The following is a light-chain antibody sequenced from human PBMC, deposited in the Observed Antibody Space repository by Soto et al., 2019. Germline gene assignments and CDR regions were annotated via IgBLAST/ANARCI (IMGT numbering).Light chain of an antibody. CDR1: QSVTTN. Sequence: EVVMTQSPATLSVSPGERVTFSCRASQSVTTNLAWYQHKPGQSPRLLISDASTGASGIPPRFGGSGSGTEFTLTIDRLQSADFAVYYCQQYDRWPGTVGGGTKVDSK. CDR3: QQYDRWPGT. CDR2: DAS. J-gene: IGKJ4*01. V-gene: IGKV3-15*01.